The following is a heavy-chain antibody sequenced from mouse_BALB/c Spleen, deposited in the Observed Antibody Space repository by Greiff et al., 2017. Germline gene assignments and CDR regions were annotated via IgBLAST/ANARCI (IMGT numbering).Heavy chain of an antibody. CDR1: GFTFSDYY. J-gene: IGHJ2*01. V-gene: IGHV5-4*02. D-gene: IGHD4-1*01. Sequence: EVHLVESGGGLVKPGGSLKLSCAASGFTFSDYYMYWVRQTPEKRLEWVATISDGGSYTYYPDSVKGRFTISRDNAKNNLYLQMSSLKSEDTAMYYCAREQELGLFDYWGQGTTLTVSS. CDR3: AREQELGLFDY. CDR2: ISDGGSYT.